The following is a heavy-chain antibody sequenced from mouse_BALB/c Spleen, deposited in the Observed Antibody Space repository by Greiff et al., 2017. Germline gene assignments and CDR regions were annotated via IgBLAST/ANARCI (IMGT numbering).Heavy chain of an antibody. CDR2: ISYDGSN. D-gene: IGHD3-1*01. Sequence: EVQLQQSGPGLVKPSQSLSLTCSVTGYSITSGYYWNWIRQFPGNKLEWMGYISYDGSNNYNPSLKNRISITRDTSKNQFFLKLNSVTTEDTATYYCARDLWLGLRGAWFAYWGQGTLVTVSA. V-gene: IGHV3-6*02. J-gene: IGHJ3*01. CDR3: ARDLWLGLRGAWFAY. CDR1: GYSITSGYY.